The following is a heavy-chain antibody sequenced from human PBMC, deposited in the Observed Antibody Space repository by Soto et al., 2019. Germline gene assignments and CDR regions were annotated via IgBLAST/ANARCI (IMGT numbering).Heavy chain of an antibody. CDR1: GCIFTRLD. V-gene: IGHV1-8*01. CDR2: RQPVRGRT. CDR3: ARGVTAGVDY. J-gene: IGHJ4*02. Sequence: GASVPVSCKASGCIFTRLDINGVRQTTGQGLEWMGLRQPVRGRTGYAQRLQGRVTMTRDTSINTAYMELSSLTSDHTSFYYCARGVTAGVDYWGQGTLVTVSS. D-gene: IGHD1-26*01.